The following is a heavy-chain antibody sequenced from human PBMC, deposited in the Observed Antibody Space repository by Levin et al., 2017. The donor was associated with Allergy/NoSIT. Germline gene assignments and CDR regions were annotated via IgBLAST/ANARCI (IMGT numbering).Heavy chain of an antibody. J-gene: IGHJ4*02. CDR3: ARSGGVHSSSWYRYFDY. V-gene: IGHV4-30-4*01. Sequence: SETLSLTCTVSGGSISSGDYYWSWIRQPPGKGLEWIGYIYYSGRTHYNPSLKSRVTISVDTSKNQFSLKLSSVTAADTAVYYCARSGGVHSSSWYRYFDYWGQGTLVTVSS. CDR1: GGSISSGDYY. D-gene: IGHD6-13*01. CDR2: IYYSGRT.